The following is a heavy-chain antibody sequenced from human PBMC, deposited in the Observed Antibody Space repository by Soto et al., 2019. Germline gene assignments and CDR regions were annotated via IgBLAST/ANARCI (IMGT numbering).Heavy chain of an antibody. V-gene: IGHV3-23*01. J-gene: IGHJ4*02. CDR1: GFTLSSYA. CDR2: ISGSRGDT. D-gene: IGHD6-13*01. Sequence: GGSLRLSCAASGFTLSSYAMSWVRQAPGKGLEWVSSISGSRGDTYYADSVTGRFTISRDDSKNTLYLQMNSLRAEDTAVYYCARDRIIAAVSDFGYWGQGTLVTVSS. CDR3: ARDRIIAAVSDFGY.